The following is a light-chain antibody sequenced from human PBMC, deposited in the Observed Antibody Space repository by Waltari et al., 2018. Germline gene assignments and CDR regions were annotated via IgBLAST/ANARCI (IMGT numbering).Light chain of an antibody. Sequence: DIVMTQSPDSLSVSLGESATITCKSSQNVLYSSNNKNYLAWYQQKPGQPPKLRFYWASTRESGVSDRFSGSGSGTDFTLTINSLQAEDVAVYFCHQYYSIPWTFGQGTKVEIK. V-gene: IGKV4-1*01. J-gene: IGKJ1*01. CDR1: QNVLYSSNNKNY. CDR3: HQYYSIPWT. CDR2: WAS.